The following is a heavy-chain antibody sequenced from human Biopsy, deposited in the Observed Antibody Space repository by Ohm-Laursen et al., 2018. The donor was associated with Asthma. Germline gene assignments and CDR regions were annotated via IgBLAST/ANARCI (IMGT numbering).Heavy chain of an antibody. J-gene: IGHJ4*02. D-gene: IGHD2-2*01. V-gene: IGHV1-69*13. CDR2: INSVFGTT. Sequence: SVTASCPSLAGTFNTYVIGCVRQPPGHGLEWLGGINSVFGTTTYPQKFQDRVTITADDSTSTVYMELSSLRSEDTAVYYCARKAGSCISRTCYSLDFWGQGTLVTVSS. CDR3: ARKAGSCISRTCYSLDF. CDR1: AGTFNTYV.